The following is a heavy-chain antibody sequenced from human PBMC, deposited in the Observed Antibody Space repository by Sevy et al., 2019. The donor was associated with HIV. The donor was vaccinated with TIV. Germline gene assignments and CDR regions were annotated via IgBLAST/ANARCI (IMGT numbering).Heavy chain of an antibody. J-gene: IGHJ4*02. CDR1: GFTFSSYG. CDR2: ISYDGSNK. Sequence: GGSLRLSCAASGFTFSSYGMHWVHQAPGKGLEWVAVISYDGSNKYYADSVKGRFTISRDNSKNTLYLQMNSLRAEDTAVYYCAKDRTVTTAMFDYRGQGTLVTVSS. V-gene: IGHV3-30*18. CDR3: AKDRTVTTAMFDY. D-gene: IGHD4-17*01.